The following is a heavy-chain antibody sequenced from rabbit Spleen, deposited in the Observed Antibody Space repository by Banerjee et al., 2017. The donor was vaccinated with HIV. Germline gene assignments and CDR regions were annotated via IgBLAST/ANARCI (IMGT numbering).Heavy chain of an antibody. V-gene: IGHV1S40*01. CDR3: ARGGYGGHIYAMGL. D-gene: IGHD4-2*01. Sequence: QSLEEYGGDLVKTGASLTLPCSTSGFSFSSSYYMCWVRQAPGRGLEWIACIYPDSSGSPWYASWAKGRFTISKTSATTVTLQMTSLTAADTGTYFWARGGYGGHIYAMGLGGPGTLVTVS. CDR1: GFSFSSSYY. CDR2: IYPDSSGSP. J-gene: IGHJ4*01.